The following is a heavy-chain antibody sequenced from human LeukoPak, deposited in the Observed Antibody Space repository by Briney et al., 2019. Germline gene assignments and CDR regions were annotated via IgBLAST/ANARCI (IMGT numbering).Heavy chain of an antibody. Sequence: GGSLRLSCAASGFTFSSYNMNWVRQAPGKGLEWVSSISDSTTYTYYADSVKGRFTISRDNGRNSLFLQMNSLRAEDTAVYYCATEGVVSGTSGKSLFDYWGQGTLVTVSS. CDR3: ATEGVVSGTSGKSLFDY. CDR2: ISDSTTYT. D-gene: IGHD2-8*01. J-gene: IGHJ4*02. CDR1: GFTFSSYN. V-gene: IGHV3-21*01.